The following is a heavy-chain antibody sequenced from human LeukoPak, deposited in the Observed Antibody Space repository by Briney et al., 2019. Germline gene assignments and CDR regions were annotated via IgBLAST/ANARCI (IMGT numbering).Heavy chain of an antibody. CDR3: AKSASAYYYMDV. Sequence: GGSLRLSCAASGFTFRTYAMHWVRQAPGKGLEWVAFMSHDGVKIFHADSVKGRFTISRDNSKNTLYLQMNSLRAEDTAVYYCAKSASAYYYMDVWGKGTTVTVSS. V-gene: IGHV3-30*18. D-gene: IGHD4/OR15-4a*01. J-gene: IGHJ6*03. CDR1: GFTFRTYA. CDR2: MSHDGVKI.